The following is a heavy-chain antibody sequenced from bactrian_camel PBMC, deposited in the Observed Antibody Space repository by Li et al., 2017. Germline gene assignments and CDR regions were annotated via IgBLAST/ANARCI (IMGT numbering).Heavy chain of an antibody. CDR1: ITTDGRC. D-gene: IGHD2*01. CDR3: AARGPYCYTKLSVRDFTY. Sequence: DVQLVESGGGSVQAGGSLRLSCAMSITTDGRCMAWFRQPPGKEREGVAAIYTSDDSDGKTYYTDSVQGRFIISRDPTNNTLYLQMNGLKPEDTAMYYCAARGPYCYTKLSVRDFTYWGQGTQVTVS. CDR2: IYTSDDSDGKT. V-gene: IGHV3S66*01. J-gene: IGHJ6*01.